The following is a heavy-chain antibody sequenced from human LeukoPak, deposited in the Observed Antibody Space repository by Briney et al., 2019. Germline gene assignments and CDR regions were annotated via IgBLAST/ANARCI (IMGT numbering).Heavy chain of an antibody. D-gene: IGHD3-10*01. V-gene: IGHV4-59*12. CDR2: IYYSGST. CDR3: ARVGMVRAPGIFQH. CDR1: GGSISSYY. Sequence: SETLSLTCTVSGGSISSYYWSWIRQPPGKGLEWIGYIYYSGSTNYNPSLKSRVTISVDTSKNEFSLKLSSVTAADTAVYYCARVGMVRAPGIFQHWGQGTLVTVSS. J-gene: IGHJ1*01.